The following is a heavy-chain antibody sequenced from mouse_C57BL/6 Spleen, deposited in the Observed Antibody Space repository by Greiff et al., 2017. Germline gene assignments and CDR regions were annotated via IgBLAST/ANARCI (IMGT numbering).Heavy chain of an antibody. CDR3: ASRDSSYLYFDY. CDR1: GYSITSGYY. CDR2: ISYDGSN. Sequence: EVKLQESGPGLVKPSQSLSLTCSVTGYSITSGYYWNWIRQFPGNKLEWMGYISYDGSNNYNPSLKNRISITRDTSKNQFFLKLNSVTTEDTATYYCASRDSSYLYFDYWGQGTTLTVSS. D-gene: IGHD1-1*01. V-gene: IGHV3-6*01. J-gene: IGHJ2*01.